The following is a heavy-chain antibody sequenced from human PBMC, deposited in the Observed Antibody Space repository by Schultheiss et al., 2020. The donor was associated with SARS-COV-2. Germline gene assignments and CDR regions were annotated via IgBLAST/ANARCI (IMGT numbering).Heavy chain of an antibody. CDR2: ISYDGSNK. CDR3: AKYGDYRSGPFDI. Sequence: GGSLRLSCAASGFTFSSYVMHWVRQAPGKGLEWVAVISYDGSNKYYADSVKGRFTISRDNSKNTLYLQMNSLRAEDTAVYYCAKYGDYRSGPFDIWGQGTMVTVSS. CDR1: GFTFSSYV. V-gene: IGHV3-30*18. D-gene: IGHD4-17*01. J-gene: IGHJ3*02.